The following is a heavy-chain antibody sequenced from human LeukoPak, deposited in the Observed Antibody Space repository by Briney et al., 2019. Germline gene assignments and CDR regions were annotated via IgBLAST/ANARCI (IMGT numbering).Heavy chain of an antibody. CDR1: GGSISSSSNY. V-gene: IGHV4-39*07. D-gene: IGHD3-3*01. CDR2: IYHSGST. J-gene: IGHJ5*02. CDR3: ARVRRIDYDFWSGYYTDGVNWFDP. Sequence: SETLSLTCTVSGGSISSSSNYWGWIRQPPGKGLEWIGSIYHSGSTYYNPSLKSRVTISVDTSKNQFSLKLSSVTAADTAVYYCARVRRIDYDFWSGYYTDGVNWFDPWGQGTLVTVSS.